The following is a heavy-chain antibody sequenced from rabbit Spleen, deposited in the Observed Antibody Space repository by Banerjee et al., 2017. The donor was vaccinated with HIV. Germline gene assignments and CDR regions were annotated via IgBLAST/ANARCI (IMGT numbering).Heavy chain of an antibody. CDR1: GFTISISDW. CDR3: ARGSATMTMVITGFYFNL. D-gene: IGHD2-1*01. Sequence: QSLEESGGDLVKPGASLTLTCTASGFTISISDWIYWVRQAPGKGLECIACIYGGSSGSTYYASWAKGRFTISKTSSTTVTLQMTSLTAADTATYFCARGSATMTMVITGFYFNLWGPGTLVTVS. CDR2: IYGGSSGST. J-gene: IGHJ4*01. V-gene: IGHV1S40*01.